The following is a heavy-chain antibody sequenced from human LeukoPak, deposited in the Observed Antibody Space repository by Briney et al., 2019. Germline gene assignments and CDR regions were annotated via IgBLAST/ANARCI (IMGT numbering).Heavy chain of an antibody. V-gene: IGHV3-23*01. CDR1: GFTFSSYA. D-gene: IGHD3-16*01. CDR3: AKDSHYDYVWGSPRPYFDY. J-gene: IGHJ4*02. CDR2: ISGSGGST. Sequence: GGSLRLSCAASGFTFSSYAMGWVGQAPGKGLEWVSAISGSGGSTYYAGSVKGRFTISRDNSKNTLYLQMNSLRAEDTAVYYCAKDSHYDYVWGSPRPYFDYWGQGTLVTVSS.